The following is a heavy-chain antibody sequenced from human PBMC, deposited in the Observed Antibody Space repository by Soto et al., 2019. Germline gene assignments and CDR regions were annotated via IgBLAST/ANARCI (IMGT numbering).Heavy chain of an antibody. D-gene: IGHD3-3*01. CDR2: IYYSGST. J-gene: IGHJ5*02. V-gene: IGHV4-31*03. CDR3: ARWWSGSRQGFDP. Sequence: QVQLQESGPGLVKPSQTLSLTCTVSGGSISSGDYYWSWIRQHPGKGLEWIGYIYYSGSTYYNPSLQSRVTISVDTSKNPFSLKPSSVTAADTAVYYCARWWSGSRQGFDPWGQGTLVTVSS. CDR1: GGSISSGDYY.